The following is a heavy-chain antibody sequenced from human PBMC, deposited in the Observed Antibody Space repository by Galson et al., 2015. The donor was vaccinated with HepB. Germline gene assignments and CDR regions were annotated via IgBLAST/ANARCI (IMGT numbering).Heavy chain of an antibody. CDR2: MSYDGSNK. CDR1: GFTFSSYA. V-gene: IGHV3-30-3*01. Sequence: SLRLSCAASGFTFSSYAMHWVRQAPGKGLGWVAVMSYDGSNKYYADSVKGRFTISRDNSKNTLYLQMNSLRAEDTAVYYCAREDTYNWNTIGGYFQHWGQGTLVTVSS. CDR3: AREDTYNWNTIGGYFQH. J-gene: IGHJ1*01. D-gene: IGHD1/OR15-1a*01.